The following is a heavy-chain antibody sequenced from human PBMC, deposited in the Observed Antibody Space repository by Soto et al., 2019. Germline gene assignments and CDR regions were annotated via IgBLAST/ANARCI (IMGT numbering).Heavy chain of an antibody. CDR1: GFTFSSYG. Sequence: QVQLVESGGGVVQPGGSLRLSCAASGFTFSSYGMHWVRQAPGKGLEWVAVIWYDGSNKYYADSVKGRFTISRDNSKNTLYLQMNRLRAEDTAVYYCASIAAAGTQGYYGMDVWGQGTTVTVSS. CDR3: ASIAAAGTQGYYGMDV. D-gene: IGHD6-13*01. V-gene: IGHV3-33*01. J-gene: IGHJ6*02. CDR2: IWYDGSNK.